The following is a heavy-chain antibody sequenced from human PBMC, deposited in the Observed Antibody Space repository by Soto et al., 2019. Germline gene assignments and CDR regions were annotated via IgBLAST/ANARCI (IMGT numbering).Heavy chain of an antibody. J-gene: IGHJ6*03. Sequence: SETLSLTCAVYGGSFSGYYWSWIRQPPGKGLEWIGEINHSGSTNYNPSLKSRVTISVDTSKNQFSLKLSSVTAADTAVYYCARLAPHSNYDVGNYYYYYYYMDVWGKGTTVTVSS. CDR1: GGSFSGYY. D-gene: IGHD4-4*01. CDR3: ARLAPHSNYDVGNYYYYYYYMDV. V-gene: IGHV4-34*01. CDR2: INHSGST.